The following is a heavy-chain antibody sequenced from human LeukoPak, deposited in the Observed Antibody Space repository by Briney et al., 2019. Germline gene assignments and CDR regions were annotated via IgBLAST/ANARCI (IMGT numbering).Heavy chain of an antibody. CDR1: GDTVFSTTAA. V-gene: IGHV6-1*01. Sequence: SQTLSLTCAISGDTVFSTTAAWNWIRQSPSRRLEWLGRTYYTTDWYNDYGSSVQSRITISPDTSKNQFSLQLTSVTPEDTAVYYCTRDRGGMGVWGQGTTVTVSS. CDR2: TYYTTDWYN. CDR3: TRDRGGMGV. J-gene: IGHJ6*02. D-gene: IGHD3-10*01.